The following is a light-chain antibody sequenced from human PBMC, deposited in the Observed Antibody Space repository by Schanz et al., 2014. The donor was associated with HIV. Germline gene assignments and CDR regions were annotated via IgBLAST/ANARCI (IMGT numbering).Light chain of an antibody. J-gene: IGKJ2*01. Sequence: EIVLTQSPGTLSLSPGEGATLSCRASQSVSSNYLAWYQQTPAQAPRLLIYGASSRATDIPDRFSGSGSGTDFTLTISRLEPEDFAVYYCHQYGSSPPYTFGQGTKLEIK. CDR2: GAS. V-gene: IGKV3-20*01. CDR3: HQYGSSPPYT. CDR1: QSVSSNY.